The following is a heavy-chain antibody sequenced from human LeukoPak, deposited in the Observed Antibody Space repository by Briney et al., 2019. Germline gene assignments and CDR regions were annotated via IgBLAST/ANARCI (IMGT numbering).Heavy chain of an antibody. CDR1: GFTFSSYA. CDR3: AKEGKHDYGDYYFDY. CDR2: ISGSGGST. V-gene: IGHV3-23*01. Sequence: GGSLRLSCAPSGFTFSSYAMSWVRKAPGKGLEWVSAISGSGGSTYYADSVKGRFTISRDNAKNTLYLQMNSLRAEDTAVYYCAKEGKHDYGDYYFDYWGQGTLVTVSS. J-gene: IGHJ4*02. D-gene: IGHD4-17*01.